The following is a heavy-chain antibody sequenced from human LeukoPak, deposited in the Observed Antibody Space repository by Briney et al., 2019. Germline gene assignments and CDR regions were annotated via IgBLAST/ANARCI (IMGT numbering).Heavy chain of an antibody. V-gene: IGHV3-21*01. D-gene: IGHD5-24*01. CDR3: ARDRVEMATINWFDP. Sequence: GGSLRLSCAASGFTFSSYSMNWGRQAPGKGLEGVASISSSRSYIYYADSVKGGFTISRDNAKNSLDLQMTSLRAEDTAVYYCARDRVEMATINWFDPWGQGTLVTVSS. CDR2: ISSSRSYI. J-gene: IGHJ5*02. CDR1: GFTFSSYS.